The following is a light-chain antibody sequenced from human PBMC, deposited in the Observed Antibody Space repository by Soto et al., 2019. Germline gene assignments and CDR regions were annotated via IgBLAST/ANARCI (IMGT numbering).Light chain of an antibody. CDR2: EVN. J-gene: IGLJ1*01. V-gene: IGLV2-8*01. CDR1: SSDVGGYNY. CDR3: RSYAGPPSV. Sequence: QSGLTQPRAASGSPGQSVTISCTGTSSDVGGYNYVSWYQQHPGKAPKLIIYEVNKRPSGVPDRFSGSKSGNTASLTVSGLQAEDEAAYYCRSYAGPPSVFATRTKVTVL.